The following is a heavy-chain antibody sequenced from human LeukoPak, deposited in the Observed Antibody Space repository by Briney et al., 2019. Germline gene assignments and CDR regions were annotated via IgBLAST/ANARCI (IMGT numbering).Heavy chain of an antibody. Sequence: SQTLSLTCAISGDTVSSNSATWNWIRQSPSRGLEWLGRTYYRSKWYKYYAVSVKGRITIDPDTSKNQFSLQLNSVTPEDTAVYYCARGPSYFQHWGQGTLVTVSS. J-gene: IGHJ1*01. V-gene: IGHV6-1*01. CDR1: GDTVSSNSAT. CDR3: ARGPSYFQH. CDR2: TYYRSKWYK.